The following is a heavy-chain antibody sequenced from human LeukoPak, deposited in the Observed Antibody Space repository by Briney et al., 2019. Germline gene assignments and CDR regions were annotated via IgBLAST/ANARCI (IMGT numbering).Heavy chain of an antibody. V-gene: IGHV3-23*01. D-gene: IGHD2-21*02. CDR1: GFFFSANA. J-gene: IGHJ4*02. Sequence: GGSLRLSCVASGFFFSANAMSWVRQAPGKGLEWVSTITGIGDRTSYADSVKGRFTISRDNSKNTLYLQLNSLRAEDTAVYYCAKAGAPGIPFDYWGQGTLVTVSS. CDR2: ITGIGDRT. CDR3: AKAGAPGIPFDY.